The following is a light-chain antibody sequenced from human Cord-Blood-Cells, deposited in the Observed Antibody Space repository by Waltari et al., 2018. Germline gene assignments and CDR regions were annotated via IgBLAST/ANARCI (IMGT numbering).Light chain of an antibody. V-gene: IGKV1-5*03. CDR1: QSISSR. J-gene: IGKJ2*01. Sequence: DIQMTQSPSTLSASVGDRVTITCRASQSISSRLAWYQQKPGKAPKLLIYKASSLESWVPSRFSGSGSGTEFTLTISSLQPDDFATYYCQQYNSYPYTFGQGTKLEIK. CDR2: KAS. CDR3: QQYNSYPYT.